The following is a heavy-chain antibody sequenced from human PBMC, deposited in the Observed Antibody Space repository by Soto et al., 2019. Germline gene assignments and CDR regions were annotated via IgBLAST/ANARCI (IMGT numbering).Heavy chain of an antibody. CDR3: ARDLQPYYYYYGMDV. Sequence: SETLSLTCTVSGGSISSYYWSWIRQPAGKGLEWIGRIYSSGSTNYSPSLKSRVTMSVYTSKNQFSLKLSSVTAADTAVYYCARDLQPYYYYYGMDVWGQGTTVTVSS. CDR1: GGSISSYY. V-gene: IGHV4-4*07. D-gene: IGHD4-4*01. CDR2: IYSSGST. J-gene: IGHJ6*02.